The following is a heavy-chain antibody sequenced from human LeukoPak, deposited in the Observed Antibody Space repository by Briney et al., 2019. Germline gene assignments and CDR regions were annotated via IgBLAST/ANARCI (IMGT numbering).Heavy chain of an antibody. Sequence: GGSLRLSCTGSGFPFNMFGIHWVSQAPGQGLDWVSGLSRGGGSTNYADSVKGRFTISRDYSKNMVFLQMNSLRPEDTAVYYCAKEQRIRHCSEGVCMEGYYFDYWGQGSLVTVSS. CDR1: GFPFNMFG. D-gene: IGHD2-8*01. V-gene: IGHV3-23*01. CDR3: AKEQRIRHCSEGVCMEGYYFDY. J-gene: IGHJ4*02. CDR2: LSRGGGST.